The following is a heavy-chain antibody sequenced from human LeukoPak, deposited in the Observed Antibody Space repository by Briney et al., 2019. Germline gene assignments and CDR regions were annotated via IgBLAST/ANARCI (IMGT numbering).Heavy chain of an antibody. Sequence: GGSLRLSCAASGFTFSGYAMSWVRQAPGKGLEWVSAISGSGGNTYYADSVKGRFTISRDHSKNTLFLQMNSLRAEDSAIYYCAQNKYDYVWGSYPNDYWGQGTLVTVSS. J-gene: IGHJ4*02. CDR2: ISGSGGNT. CDR3: AQNKYDYVWGSYPNDY. CDR1: GFTFSGYA. V-gene: IGHV3-23*01. D-gene: IGHD3-16*02.